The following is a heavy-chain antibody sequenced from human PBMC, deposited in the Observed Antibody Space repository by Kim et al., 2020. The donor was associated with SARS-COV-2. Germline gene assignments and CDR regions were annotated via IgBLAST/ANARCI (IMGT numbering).Heavy chain of an antibody. CDR3: AREVQHSNSYDC. J-gene: IGHJ5*01. D-gene: IGHD2-21*01. V-gene: IGHV1-2*02. Sequence: NYAQKLQGRVTVTRDTSINTLYMELNRLTSDDTAAYYCAREVQHSNSYDCWGQGTLVTVSS.